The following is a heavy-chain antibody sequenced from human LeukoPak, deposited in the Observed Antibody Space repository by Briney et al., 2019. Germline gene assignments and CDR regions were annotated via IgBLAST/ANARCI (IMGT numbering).Heavy chain of an antibody. V-gene: IGHV5-51*01. D-gene: IGHD3-3*01. J-gene: IGHJ6*03. Sequence: GESLKISCKGSGYSFTSYWIGWVRQMPGKGLEWMGIIYPGDSDTRYSPSFQGQVTISADKSISTAYLQWSSLKASDTAMYYCARHGTIFGEVILDYYYMDVWGKGTTVTVSS. CDR2: IYPGDSDT. CDR1: GYSFTSYW. CDR3: ARHGTIFGEVILDYYYMDV.